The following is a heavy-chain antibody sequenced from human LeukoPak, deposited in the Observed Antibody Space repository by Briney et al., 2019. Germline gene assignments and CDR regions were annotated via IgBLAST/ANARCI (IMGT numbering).Heavy chain of an antibody. CDR1: GGSISSGDYY. J-gene: IGHJ5*02. D-gene: IGHD2-2*01. V-gene: IGHV4-30-4*08. Sequence: SETLSLTCSDSGGSISSGDYYWTWIRQPPGKGLEWIGYIYYSGSTYYNPSLKSRVIISVDTSKNQFSLKLSSVTAADTAVYFCARVHCSSTSCYRFDPWGQGTLVTVSS. CDR3: ARVHCSSTSCYRFDP. CDR2: IYYSGST.